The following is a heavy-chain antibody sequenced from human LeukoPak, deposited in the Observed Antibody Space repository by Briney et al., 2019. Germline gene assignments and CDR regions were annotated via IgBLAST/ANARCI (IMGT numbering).Heavy chain of an antibody. CDR3: ARDSGGSYIGY. V-gene: IGHV4-59*01. Sequence: PSETLSLTCTVSGGSISSYYWSWIRQPPGKGLEWIGYIYYSGSTNYNPSLKSRVTISVDTSKNQFSLKLSSVTAADTAVYYCARDSGGSYIGYWGQGTPVTVSS. CDR1: GGSISSYY. J-gene: IGHJ4*02. D-gene: IGHD1-26*01. CDR2: IYYSGST.